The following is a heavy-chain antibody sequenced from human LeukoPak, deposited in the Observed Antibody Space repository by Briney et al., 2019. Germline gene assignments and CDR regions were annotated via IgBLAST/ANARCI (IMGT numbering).Heavy chain of an antibody. J-gene: IGHJ3*02. D-gene: IGHD2-21*01. CDR2: IVVGSGNT. V-gene: IGHV1-58*02. CDR3: AANTPRVVREDAFDI. Sequence: SVKVPCKASGFTFTSSAMQWVRQARGQRLEWIGWIVVGSGNTNYAQNFQERVTITRGMSTSTAYMELSSLRSEDTAVYYCAANTPRVVREDAFDIWGQGTMVTVSS. CDR1: GFTFTSSA.